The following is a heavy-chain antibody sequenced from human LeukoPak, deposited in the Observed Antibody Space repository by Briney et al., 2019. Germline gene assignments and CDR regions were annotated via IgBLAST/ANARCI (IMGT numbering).Heavy chain of an antibody. CDR1: GGSVTSRSSY. CDR3: TRVAEGGTGGRLFDY. V-gene: IGHV4-39*07. Sequence: SETLSLTCSVSGGSVTSRSSYRGWVRQSPWKGLEWIGSVYYNGPTYYNPSLVSRVTISRDTSRNQFSLKLSSVTAADTAVYYCTRVAEGGTGGRLFDYWGQGTSVIVSS. CDR2: VYYNGPT. J-gene: IGHJ4*02. D-gene: IGHD1-26*01.